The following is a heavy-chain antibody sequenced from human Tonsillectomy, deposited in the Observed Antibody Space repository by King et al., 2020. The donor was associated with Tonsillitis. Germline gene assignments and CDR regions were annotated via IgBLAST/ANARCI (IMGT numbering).Heavy chain of an antibody. D-gene: IGHD3-10*01. CDR2: IYYSGTT. V-gene: IGHV4-59*08. Sequence: VQLQESGPGLVKPSETLSLTCTVSGSISGSYCSWIRQPPGKGLEWIGYIYYSGTTNYNPSLRSRVTISVDTSKNHFSLNLSSVTADDTAVYYCAGLDYFGSGSYWYFDLWGRGTLVTVSS. CDR3: AGLDYFGSGSYWYFDL. CDR1: GSISGSY. J-gene: IGHJ2*01.